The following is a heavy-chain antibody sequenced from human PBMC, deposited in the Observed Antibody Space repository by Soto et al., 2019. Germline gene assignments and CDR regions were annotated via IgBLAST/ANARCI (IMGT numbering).Heavy chain of an antibody. CDR1: GGSFSGYQ. J-gene: IGHJ6*03. CDR3: ARGVILWFGELARRGGYHYYMDV. D-gene: IGHD3-10*01. Sequence: QVQLQQCGAGLLKPSETLSLTCAVYGGSFSGYQWRWIRQTPGQGLEWIGEINDSGHITYNPSLKSRLTILVDTPKEKISLKLSSVTAADSALYCCARGVILWFGELARRGGYHYYMDVWGKGTTGTVSS. CDR2: INDSGHI. V-gene: IGHV4-34*01.